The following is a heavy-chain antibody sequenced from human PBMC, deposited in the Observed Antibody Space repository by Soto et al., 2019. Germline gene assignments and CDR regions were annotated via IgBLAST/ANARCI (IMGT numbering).Heavy chain of an antibody. D-gene: IGHD3-10*01. Sequence: QVQLQESGPGLVKPSETLSLTCTVSGGSISSYYWSWIRQPPGKGLEWIGYIYYSGSTNYNPSLXSXGXIXXDTSKNQFSLKLSSVTAADTAVYYCARVWGGAFDIWGQGTMVTVSS. CDR2: IYYSGST. J-gene: IGHJ3*02. V-gene: IGHV4-59*01. CDR1: GGSISSYY. CDR3: ARVWGGAFDI.